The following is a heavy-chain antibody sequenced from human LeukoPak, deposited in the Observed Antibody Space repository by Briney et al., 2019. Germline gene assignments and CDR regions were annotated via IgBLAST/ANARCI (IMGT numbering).Heavy chain of an antibody. Sequence: GGSLRLSCAASGFIFSTYGMSWVRQAPGKGLEWVSYISSSSSTIYYADSVKGRFTISRDNAKNSLYLQMNSLRAEDTAVYYCARVPIATSRGWPLDYWGQGTLVTVSS. D-gene: IGHD6-19*01. CDR2: ISSSSSTI. J-gene: IGHJ4*02. CDR3: ARVPIATSRGWPLDY. CDR1: GFIFSTYG. V-gene: IGHV3-48*01.